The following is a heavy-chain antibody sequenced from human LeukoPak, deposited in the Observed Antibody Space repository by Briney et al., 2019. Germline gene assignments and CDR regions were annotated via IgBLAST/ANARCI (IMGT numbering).Heavy chain of an antibody. CDR2: ITSSSSDI. Sequence: AGGSLRLSCAASGFTFSSHYMNWVRQAPGKGLEWVSSITSSSSDIFYADSVKGRFTISRDNAKNSLYLKMNSLRVEDTAVYYCAAALAIAVGGTTPGDYWGQETLVTVSS. D-gene: IGHD6-19*01. CDR3: AAALAIAVGGTTPGDY. J-gene: IGHJ4*02. V-gene: IGHV3-21*06. CDR1: GFTFSSHY.